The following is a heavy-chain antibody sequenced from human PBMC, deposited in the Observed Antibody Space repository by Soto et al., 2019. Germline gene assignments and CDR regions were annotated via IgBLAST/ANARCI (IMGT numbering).Heavy chain of an antibody. CDR3: ARSYRRYCSGGSCYSYYYYYMDV. J-gene: IGHJ6*03. CDR1: GGSITHYY. V-gene: IGHV4-59*01. CDR2: IYNSVNT. D-gene: IGHD2-15*01. Sequence: QVQLQESGPGLVKPSETLSLTCAVSGGSITHYYWAWIRQPPGQGLEWIGYIYNSVNTKYNPSLKGRVTILMDTSKSQFSLKLSSVTAADTAVYYCARSYRRYCSGGSCYSYYYYYMDVWGKGTTVTVSS.